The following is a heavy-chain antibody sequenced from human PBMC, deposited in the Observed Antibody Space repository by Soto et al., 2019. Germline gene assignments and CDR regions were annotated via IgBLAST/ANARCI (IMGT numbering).Heavy chain of an antibody. V-gene: IGHV3-15*01. J-gene: IGHJ4*02. CDR2: IKSKTDGGKT. Sequence: GRSLRLSCAASGFTFSNAWMSWVRQPPGKGLEWVGRIKSKTDGGKTDYAAPVKGRFNISRDDSKNTLYLQMNSLKTEDTAVYYCTTDYPRSLPGYWGQGTLVTVSS. CDR3: TTDYPRSLPGY. CDR1: GFTFSNAW.